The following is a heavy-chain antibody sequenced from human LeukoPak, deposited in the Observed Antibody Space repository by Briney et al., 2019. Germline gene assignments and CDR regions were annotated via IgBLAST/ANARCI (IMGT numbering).Heavy chain of an antibody. CDR2: VYYSGST. J-gene: IGHJ5*02. V-gene: IGHV4-59*01. Sequence: PSETLSLICTVSGGSMSSYFWTWLRQPPGKGLEWIGYVYYSGSTNFNPSLKSRVAMSVDTSKKQFSLKLTSVTAADTAVYYCARQVDPWGQGTLVTVSS. CDR1: GGSMSSYF. CDR3: ARQVDP.